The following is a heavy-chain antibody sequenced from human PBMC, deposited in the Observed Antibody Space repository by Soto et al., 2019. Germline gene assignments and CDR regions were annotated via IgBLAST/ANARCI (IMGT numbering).Heavy chain of an antibody. CDR2: IIPIFGTA. V-gene: IGHV1-69*13. CDR1: GGTFSSYA. D-gene: IGHD6-13*01. Sequence: ASVKVSCKASGGTFSSYAISWVRQAPGQGLEWMGGIIPIFGTANYAQKFQGRVTITADESTSTAYMELSSLRSEDTAVYYCATGIAAADSSVHFDYWGQGTLVTVSS. CDR3: ATGIAAADSSVHFDY. J-gene: IGHJ4*02.